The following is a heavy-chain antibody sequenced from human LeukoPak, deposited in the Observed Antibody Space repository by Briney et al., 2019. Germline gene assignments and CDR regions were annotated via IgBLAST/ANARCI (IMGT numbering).Heavy chain of an antibody. V-gene: IGHV3-23*01. Sequence: GGSLRLSCAASGFTFSSYAMSWVRQAPGKGLEWVSAISGSGGSTYYADSVKGRFTISRDNSKNTLYLQMNSLRAEDTAVYYCAKMDSTGTTPTGLAGFRMFDYWGQGTLVTVSS. CDR1: GFTFSSYA. CDR2: ISGSGGST. CDR3: AKMDSTGTTPTGLAGFRMFDY. D-gene: IGHD1-7*01. J-gene: IGHJ4*02.